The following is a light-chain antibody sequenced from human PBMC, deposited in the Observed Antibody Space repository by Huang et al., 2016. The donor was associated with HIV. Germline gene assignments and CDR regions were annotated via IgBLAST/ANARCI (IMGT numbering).Light chain of an antibody. V-gene: IGKV1-39*01. CDR3: QQTYIIPIT. Sequence: DIQMTQSPFSLSASVGDRVTITCRASQSISSYLNWYQQKPGKAPNILIYAASTLQSGIPSMFSGSWAGTDFTLTITSLQPEDFATYYCQQTYIIPITFGQGTKLEIK. J-gene: IGKJ2*01. CDR2: AAS. CDR1: QSISSY.